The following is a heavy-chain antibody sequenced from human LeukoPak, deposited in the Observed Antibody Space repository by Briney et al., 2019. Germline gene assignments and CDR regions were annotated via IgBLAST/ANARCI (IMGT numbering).Heavy chain of an antibody. J-gene: IGHJ3*02. Sequence: PGGSLRLSCVASGFSFSGYAIHWVRQAPGKGLEWVTHISYDGSNKYYRESVKGRFTISRDNSKNMLYLQMDSLRPEDTAVYYCANWDGDKSAYDTWGQGTMVTVSS. CDR1: GFSFSGYA. V-gene: IGHV3-30*04. D-gene: IGHD3-10*01. CDR3: ANWDGDKSAYDT. CDR2: ISYDGSNK.